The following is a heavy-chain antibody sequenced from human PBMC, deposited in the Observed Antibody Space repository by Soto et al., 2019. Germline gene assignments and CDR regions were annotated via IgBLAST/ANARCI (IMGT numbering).Heavy chain of an antibody. D-gene: IGHD2-21*02. V-gene: IGHV4-59*01. CDR1: GGPLSSFY. Sequence: SETLSLTCNSSGGPLSSFYYSWIRQAPGKGLEWIGYIYYTGSTNYNPSLKSRVTMSVDTPKNQFSLKLTSVTAADTAVYFCAVTRGGAHPHDIWGQGTMVTVSS. CDR2: IYYTGST. CDR3: AVTRGGAHPHDI. J-gene: IGHJ3*02.